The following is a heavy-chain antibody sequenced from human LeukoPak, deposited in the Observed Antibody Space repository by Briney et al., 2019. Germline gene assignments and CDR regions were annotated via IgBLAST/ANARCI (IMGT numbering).Heavy chain of an antibody. CDR2: MNPNSGNT. Sequence: GASVKVSCKASGCTFTSYDINWVRQATGQGLEWMGWMNPNSGNTGYAQKFQGRVTMTRDTSISTAYMELSRLRSDDTAVYYCARSDFGVVTTDYWGQGTLVTVSS. V-gene: IGHV1-8*01. CDR1: GCTFTSYD. J-gene: IGHJ4*02. CDR3: ARSDFGVVTTDY. D-gene: IGHD3-3*01.